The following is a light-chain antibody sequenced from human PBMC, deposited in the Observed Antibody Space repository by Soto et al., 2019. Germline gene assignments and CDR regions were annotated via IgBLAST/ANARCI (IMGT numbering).Light chain of an antibody. CDR2: GAS. CDR3: LQYHKGPSA. V-gene: IGKV3-15*01. J-gene: IGKJ2*01. CDR1: HSVSSN. Sequence: EIVMTQSTATLSVSPGERAALSCRASHSVSSNLAWYQQKPGQAPRLLIYGASTRATSIPARFSGSGSGTQFTLTVSSLDSEDFAVYLCLQYHKGPSALGQGTKLEIK.